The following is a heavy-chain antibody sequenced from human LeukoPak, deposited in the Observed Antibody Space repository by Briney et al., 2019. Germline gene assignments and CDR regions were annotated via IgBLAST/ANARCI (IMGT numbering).Heavy chain of an antibody. CDR2: INHSGST. Sequence: PSETLSLTCAVYGGSFSGYYWSWIRQPPGKGLEWIGEINHSGSTNYNPSLKSRVTISVDTSKNQFPLKLSSVTAADTAVYYCARGRVYCSSTSCYFLFDYWGQGTLVTVSS. CDR1: GGSFSGYY. CDR3: ARGRVYCSSTSCYFLFDY. J-gene: IGHJ4*02. V-gene: IGHV4-34*01. D-gene: IGHD2-2*01.